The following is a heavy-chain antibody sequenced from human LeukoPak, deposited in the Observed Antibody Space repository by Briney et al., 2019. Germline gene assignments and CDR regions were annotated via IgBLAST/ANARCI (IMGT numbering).Heavy chain of an antibody. CDR3: GRDRGALDY. V-gene: IGHV3-74*01. CDR2: INSDGSTT. CDR1: QFTFTNYW. Sequence: PGGSLRLSCAASQFTFTNYWVHWVRQAPGKGLVWVSRINSDGSTTRYADSVRGRFINSRDNAKNTLYLQMNSLRAEDTAVYYCGRDRGALDYWGQGTLVTVSS. J-gene: IGHJ4*02. D-gene: IGHD3-10*01.